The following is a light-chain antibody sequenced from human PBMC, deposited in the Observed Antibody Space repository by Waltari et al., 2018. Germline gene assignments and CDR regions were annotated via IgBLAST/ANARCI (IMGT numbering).Light chain of an antibody. CDR3: CSYAGSSIFAV. J-gene: IGLJ3*02. Sequence: QSALTQPASVSGSPGQSITISCTGTSSDVGSYNLVSWYQHHPGKAPKLMIYEDSKRPSGVPTRFAVSKSGNTASLTIAGLQAEDEADYRCCSYAGSSIFAVFGGGTKLTVL. CDR1: SSDVGSYNL. V-gene: IGLV2-23*02. CDR2: EDS.